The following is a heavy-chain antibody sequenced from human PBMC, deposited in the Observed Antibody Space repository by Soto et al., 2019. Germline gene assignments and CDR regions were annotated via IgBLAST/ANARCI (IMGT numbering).Heavy chain of an antibody. CDR2: IDKTGVST. V-gene: IGHV3-23*05. CDR1: GFTFGSYA. J-gene: IGHJ4*02. D-gene: IGHD2-15*01. Sequence: PGGSLRLSCAASGFTFGSYAMSWVRQAPGKGLEWVSTIDKTGVSTYYADSVKGRFTISRDNSKNTLYLQMNSLRAEDTAVYYCARDGYCSGGSCYSVPVFDYWGQGTLVTVSS. CDR3: ARDGYCSGGSCYSVPVFDY.